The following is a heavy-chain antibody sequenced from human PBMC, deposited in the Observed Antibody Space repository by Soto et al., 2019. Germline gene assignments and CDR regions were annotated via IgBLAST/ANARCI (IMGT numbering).Heavy chain of an antibody. Sequence: ASVKVSCKASGGTFSTNAITWVRQAPGQGLEWMGGIIPIFGTANYAQKFQGRVTITADESTSTAYMELSSLRSEDTAVYYCARGSGSSASGGFDFWGQGTMVTVSS. V-gene: IGHV1-69*13. CDR3: ARGSGSSASGGFDF. J-gene: IGHJ3*01. CDR1: GGTFSTNA. CDR2: IIPIFGTA. D-gene: IGHD1-26*01.